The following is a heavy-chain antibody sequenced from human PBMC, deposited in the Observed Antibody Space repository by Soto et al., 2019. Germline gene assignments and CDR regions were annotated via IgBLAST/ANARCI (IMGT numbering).Heavy chain of an antibody. Sequence: TLSLTCTVSVRSISSDYYYWSWIRQPPVKGLEWIGYIYYSGRTAYNPSLKSRIIISIDTSKNQFSLSLNSLNAEDTAVYYCAGELSNSPEYFDFWGLGTLVAVS. CDR2: IYYSGRT. CDR1: VRSISSDYYY. V-gene: IGHV4-30-4*01. D-gene: IGHD6-6*01. CDR3: AGELSNSPEYFDF. J-gene: IGHJ4*02.